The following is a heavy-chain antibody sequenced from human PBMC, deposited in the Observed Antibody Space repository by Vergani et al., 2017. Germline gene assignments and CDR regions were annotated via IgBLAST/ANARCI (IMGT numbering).Heavy chain of an antibody. Sequence: VQLVESGGGVVQPGRSLRLSCTASGFTFSSYGMHWVRQAPGKGLEWVSSISSSSSYIYYADSVKGRFTISRDNAKNSLYLQMNSLRAEDTAVYYCARAQAGEYDILTGETPYYYYGMDVWGQGTTVTVSS. D-gene: IGHD3-9*01. J-gene: IGHJ6*02. CDR1: GFTFSSYG. V-gene: IGHV3-21*04. CDR2: ISSSSSYI. CDR3: ARAQAGEYDILTGETPYYYYGMDV.